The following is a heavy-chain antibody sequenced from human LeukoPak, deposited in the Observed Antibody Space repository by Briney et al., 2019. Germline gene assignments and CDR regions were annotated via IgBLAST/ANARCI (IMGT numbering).Heavy chain of an antibody. CDR1: GYIFTGYY. J-gene: IGHJ4*02. D-gene: IGHD3-10*01. V-gene: IGHV1-2*02. CDR2: INPNSGGT. CDR3: ARDSAMNYYGSGNSDY. Sequence: ASVKVSCKASGYIFTGYYMHWVRQAPGQGLEWMGWINPNSGGTNYAQKFQGRVTMTRDTSISTAYMELSRLRSDDTAVYYCARDSAMNYYGSGNSDYWGQGTLVTVSS.